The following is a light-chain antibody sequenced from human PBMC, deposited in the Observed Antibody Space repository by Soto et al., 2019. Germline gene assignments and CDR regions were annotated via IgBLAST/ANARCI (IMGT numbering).Light chain of an antibody. J-gene: IGKJ1*01. CDR3: QHYNSYSEA. CDR2: HAS. Sequence: EIVMTQSPATLSVSPGETVTLSRRASQSVNSNLAWYQQKPGQAPRLLIYHASTRATGIPARFSGSGSGTEFTLTISSLQPDDFATYYCQHYNSYSEAFGQGTKLDIK. V-gene: IGKV3D-15*01. CDR1: QSVNSN.